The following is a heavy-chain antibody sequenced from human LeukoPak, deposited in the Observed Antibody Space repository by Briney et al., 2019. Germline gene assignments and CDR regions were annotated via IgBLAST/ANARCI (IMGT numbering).Heavy chain of an antibody. V-gene: IGHV3-9*01. CDR3: AKVVNSGLYYFDY. Sequence: PGGSLRLSCVASGFTFDDFAMHWVRQAPGKGLEWVLGISWNSGSIDYADSVKGRFTISRDNAKNSLYLQMNSLRAEDTALYYCAKVVNSGLYYFDYGGQGILVTVSS. CDR2: ISWNSGSI. CDR1: GFTFDDFA. D-gene: IGHD6-19*01. J-gene: IGHJ4*02.